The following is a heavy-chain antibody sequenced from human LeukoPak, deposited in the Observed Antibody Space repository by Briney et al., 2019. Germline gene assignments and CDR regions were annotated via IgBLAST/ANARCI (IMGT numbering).Heavy chain of an antibody. V-gene: IGHV3-7*01. Sequence: GGSLRLSCAASGFIFTDYWMYWVRQAPGRGLAWVANIKEDGSEKNYVDSVKGRFTISRDNSKNTLYLQMNSLRAEDTTVYYCASGGYDILTGYPSDAFDIWGQGTMVTVSS. CDR2: IKEDGSEK. D-gene: IGHD3-9*01. J-gene: IGHJ3*02. CDR3: ASGGYDILTGYPSDAFDI. CDR1: GFIFTDYW.